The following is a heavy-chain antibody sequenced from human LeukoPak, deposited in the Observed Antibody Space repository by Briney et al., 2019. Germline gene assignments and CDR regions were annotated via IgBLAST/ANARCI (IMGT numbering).Heavy chain of an antibody. CDR1: GGSFSGYY. D-gene: IGHD1-26*01. Sequence: SETLSLTCAVYGGSFSGYYWSWLRQPPGKGLEWIGEINHSGSTNYNPSLRGRVTISVDTSKNQFSLKLSSVTAADTAVYYCVRGLGGSYSDYWGQGTLVTVSS. CDR2: INHSGST. CDR3: VRGLGGSYSDY. J-gene: IGHJ4*02. V-gene: IGHV4-34*01.